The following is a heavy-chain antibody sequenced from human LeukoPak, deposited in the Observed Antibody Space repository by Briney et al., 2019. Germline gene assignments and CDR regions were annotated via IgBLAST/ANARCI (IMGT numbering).Heavy chain of an antibody. Sequence: SETLSLTCAVSGGSISSSNWWSWVRQPPGKGLEWIGEIYHSGSTNYNPSLKSRVTISVDKSKNQFSLKLSSVTAADTAVYYCASSHSSGWLEAGAFDIWGQGTMVTVSS. V-gene: IGHV4-4*02. CDR1: GGSISSSNW. CDR2: IYHSGST. CDR3: ASSHSSGWLEAGAFDI. D-gene: IGHD6-19*01. J-gene: IGHJ3*02.